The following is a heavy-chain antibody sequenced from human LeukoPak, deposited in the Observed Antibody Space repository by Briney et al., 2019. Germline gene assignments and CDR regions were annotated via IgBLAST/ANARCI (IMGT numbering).Heavy chain of an antibody. J-gene: IGHJ4*02. V-gene: IGHV3-23*01. CDR1: GFTFSTYA. CDR2: ISGNGAGT. D-gene: IGHD4-23*01. Sequence: GGSLRLSCAASGFTFSTYAMSWVRQAPGKGLEWVSVISGNGAGTYYADSVKGRFTISRDNSKDTLYLQMNGLRAEDTALYYCASHPRTGGNFDYWGQGTLVTVSS. CDR3: ASHPRTGGNFDY.